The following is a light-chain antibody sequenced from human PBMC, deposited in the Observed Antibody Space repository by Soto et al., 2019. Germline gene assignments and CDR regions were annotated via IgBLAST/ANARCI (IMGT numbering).Light chain of an antibody. J-gene: IGKJ3*01. CDR3: QQRSNWL. Sequence: SPATVSVSTGERATLSCRASQSVSTDVAWYQQKPGEGPRLLIYDASNRGTVIPDRFSGGGSGTDLTLTISSLEPEDFAVYYCQQRSNWLFGPGTKV. V-gene: IGKV3-11*01. CDR2: DAS. CDR1: QSVSTD.